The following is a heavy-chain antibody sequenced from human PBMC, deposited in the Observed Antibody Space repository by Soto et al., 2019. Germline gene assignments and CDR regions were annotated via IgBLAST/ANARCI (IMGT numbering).Heavy chain of an antibody. CDR3: ARETAAASDYYYGMDV. CDR2: ISAYNGNT. J-gene: IGHJ6*02. V-gene: IGHV1-18*01. Sequence: GSLKVYCKAAGGTFTSYGISCGRRTPGGGLEWMGWISAYNGNTNYAQKLQGGVTMTTDTSTSTAYMELRSLRSDDTAVYYCARETAAASDYYYGMDVWGQGTTVTVSS. D-gene: IGHD6-13*01. CDR1: GGTFTSYG.